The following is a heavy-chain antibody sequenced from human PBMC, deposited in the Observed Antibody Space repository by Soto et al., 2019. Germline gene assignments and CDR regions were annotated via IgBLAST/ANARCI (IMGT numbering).Heavy chain of an antibody. CDR3: ARAFCTSGLCYYFFDY. D-gene: IGHD2-8*01. J-gene: IGHJ4*01. CDR2: IYYDGSNR. CDR1: GFTFGTYA. Sequence: GGSLRLSCAASGFTFGTYAMHWVRHAPGKWLEWVAVIYYDGSNRYYGDAMKGRFTISRDNSKSTLYLQMSSLRAEDTAVYYCARAFCTSGLCYYFFDYWGHATLVTVSS. V-gene: IGHV3-33*01.